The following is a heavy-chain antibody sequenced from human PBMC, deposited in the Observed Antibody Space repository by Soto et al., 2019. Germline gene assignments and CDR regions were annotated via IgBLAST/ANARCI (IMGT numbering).Heavy chain of an antibody. V-gene: IGHV1-69*06. J-gene: IGHJ4*02. CDR2: IIPTFGTA. Sequence: QVQLVQSGAEMKKPGSSVKVSCKASGGTFSSYAISWVRQAPGQGLEWMGGIIPTFGTANYAQKFQGRVTITADKSTSTAYMELSSLRSEDTAVYYCARDYYGSGSYYNRGLFDYWGQGTLVTVSS. D-gene: IGHD3-10*01. CDR3: ARDYYGSGSYYNRGLFDY. CDR1: GGTFSSYA.